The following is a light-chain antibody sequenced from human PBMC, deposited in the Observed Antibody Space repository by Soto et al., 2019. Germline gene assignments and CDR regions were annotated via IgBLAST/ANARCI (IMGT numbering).Light chain of an antibody. Sequence: LTKSPFVFSSSVQDTVTITCRASQGMTTYLAWYQQKPGKAPKLLIYAASTLQSGVPSRFSGSGSGTDFTLTIICLQPEDCATDYCPELNCLLISFSDGSRPEIK. CDR1: QGMTTY. J-gene: IGKJ5*01. V-gene: IGKV1-9*01. CDR3: PELNCLLIS. CDR2: AAS.